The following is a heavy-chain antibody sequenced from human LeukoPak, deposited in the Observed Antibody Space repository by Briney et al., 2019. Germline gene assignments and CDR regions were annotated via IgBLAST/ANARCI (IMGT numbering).Heavy chain of an antibody. V-gene: IGHV3-33*02. CDR3: ARGRVGYSYYYYYYMDV. CDR1: GFTFSNCG. CDR2: MWYDGSIK. J-gene: IGHJ6*03. Sequence: PGRSLRLSCAASGFTFSNCGMHWVRQAPGKGLEWLAIMWYDGSIKYYADSAKGRFTISRDNSKNTVFLQMNSLRAEDTAVYYCARGRVGYSYYYYYYMDVWGKGTTVTVSS. D-gene: IGHD5-24*01.